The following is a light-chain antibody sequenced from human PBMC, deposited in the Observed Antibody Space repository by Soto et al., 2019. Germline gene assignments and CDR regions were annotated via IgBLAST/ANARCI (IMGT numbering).Light chain of an antibody. V-gene: IGKV1-5*01. J-gene: IGKJ1*01. Sequence: DIRITRCPTTLSSSLLDIVTITCRASQSISNRLAWYQQKPGKAPKVVIYDASIMESGVPSRFSGSGSGTEFILTINSLQPEDFATYCCQHYGGMWAFGQGTKVDIK. CDR1: QSISNR. CDR3: QHYGGMWA. CDR2: DAS.